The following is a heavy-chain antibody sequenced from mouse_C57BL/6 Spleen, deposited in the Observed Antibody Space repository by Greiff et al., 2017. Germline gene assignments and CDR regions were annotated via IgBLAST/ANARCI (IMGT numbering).Heavy chain of an antibody. CDR3: ARHEGYGQRYFDV. D-gene: IGHD1-1*02. V-gene: IGHV5-6*01. J-gene: IGHJ1*03. CDR1: GFTFSSYG. CDR2: ISSGGSYT. Sequence: EVKLMESGGDLVKPGGSLKLSCAASGFTFSSYGMSWVRQTPDKRLEWVATISSGGSYTYYPDSVKGRFTISRDNAKNTLYLQMSSLKSEDTAMYYCARHEGYGQRYFDVWGTGTTVTVSS.